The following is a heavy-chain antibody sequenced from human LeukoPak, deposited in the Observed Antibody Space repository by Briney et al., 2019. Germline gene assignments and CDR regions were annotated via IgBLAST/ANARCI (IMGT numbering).Heavy chain of an antibody. CDR3: AGIAVAGSY. D-gene: IGHD6-19*01. V-gene: IGHV4-39*01. CDR2: IYYSGST. Sequence: SETLSLTCTVSGGSISSSSYYWGWIRQPPGKGLEWIGSIYYSGSTYYNPSLKSRVTISVDTSKDQFSLKLSSVTAADTAVYYCAGIAVAGSYWGQGTLVTVSS. CDR1: GGSISSSSYY. J-gene: IGHJ4*02.